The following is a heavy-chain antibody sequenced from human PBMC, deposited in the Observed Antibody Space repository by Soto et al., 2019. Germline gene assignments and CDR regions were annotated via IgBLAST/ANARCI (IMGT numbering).Heavy chain of an antibody. Sequence: SVKVSCKASGGTFSSYAISWVRQAPGQGLEWMGGIIPIFGTANYAQKFQGRVTITAVESTSTAYMELSSLRSEDTAVYYCAREQQLVVQYWFDPWGQGTLVTVSS. D-gene: IGHD6-13*01. CDR1: GGTFSSYA. V-gene: IGHV1-69*13. J-gene: IGHJ5*02. CDR2: IIPIFGTA. CDR3: AREQQLVVQYWFDP.